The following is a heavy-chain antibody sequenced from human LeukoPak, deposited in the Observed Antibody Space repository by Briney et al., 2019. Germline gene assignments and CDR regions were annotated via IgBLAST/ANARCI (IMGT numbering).Heavy chain of an antibody. CDR2: IHSSGTT. J-gene: IGHJ4*02. CDR1: GGSISSYF. CDR3: TRGNGFGLVDK. V-gene: IGHV4-4*07. D-gene: IGHD1-26*01. Sequence: SETLSLTCTVSGGSISSYFWNWIRQPAGEGLQWIGRIHSSGTTNYNPSLKSRVTMSIDMSKNQLSLRLTSVTAADTAVYYCTRGNGFGLVDKWGQGTLVTVSS.